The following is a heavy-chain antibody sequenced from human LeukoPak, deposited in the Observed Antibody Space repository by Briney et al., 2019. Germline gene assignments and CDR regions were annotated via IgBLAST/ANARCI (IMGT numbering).Heavy chain of an antibody. CDR1: GFTISSYW. CDR3: SRDFVGAEDY. CDR2: INPAGSVT. V-gene: IGHV3-74*01. J-gene: IGHJ4*02. Sequence: GGSLRLSCSASGFTISSYWMHWVRKAPGKGLVWVSRINPAGSVTNHADSVRGRFTISRDTATNTLYLEMNSLRAEDTAVYYCSRDFVGAEDYWGQGTLVTASS. D-gene: IGHD3-16*01.